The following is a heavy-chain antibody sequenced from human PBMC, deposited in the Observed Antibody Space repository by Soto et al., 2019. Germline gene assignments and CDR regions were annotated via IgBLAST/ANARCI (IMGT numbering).Heavy chain of an antibody. D-gene: IGHD5-12*01. CDR2: ISGSGGST. J-gene: IGHJ4*02. Sequence: EVQLLESGGGLVQPGGSLRLSCAAPGFTFSSYAMSWVRQAPGKGLEWVSAISGSGGSTYYADSVKGRFTISRDNSKNTLYLQMNSLRAEDTAVYYCAAQGGIVATTFDYWGQGTLVTVSS. CDR3: AAQGGIVATTFDY. V-gene: IGHV3-23*01. CDR1: GFTFSSYA.